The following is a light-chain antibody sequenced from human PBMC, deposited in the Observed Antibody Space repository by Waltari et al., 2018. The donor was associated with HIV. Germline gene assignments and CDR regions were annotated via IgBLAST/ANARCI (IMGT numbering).Light chain of an antibody. J-gene: IGLJ2*01. V-gene: IGLV1-51*02. CDR1: RSNIGNNY. Sequence: QSVLTQPPSVSAAPGQNVTISCSGSRSNIGNNYVSWYQHLPGTAPKRLIDESHKRASSIPDSFSGSKACTSATLGITGLQTGDEADYYCGTWDNSLSVLFGGGTKLTVL. CDR2: ESH. CDR3: GTWDNSLSVL.